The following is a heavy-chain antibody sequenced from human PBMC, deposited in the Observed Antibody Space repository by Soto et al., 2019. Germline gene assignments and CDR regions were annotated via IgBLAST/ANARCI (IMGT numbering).Heavy chain of an antibody. J-gene: IGHJ4*02. CDR2: ISSNGANA. D-gene: IGHD3-22*01. Sequence: GGSLTLACAVSGFILTNYSMHWVRQAPGSGLEWVAVISSNGANADSAHSVKDRLTISKDSPKNTMFLQIDSLRAEDTSIYYCARDGSFGTSGYYGWDYWGQGTQVTVSS. CDR3: ARDGSFGTSGYYGWDY. CDR1: GFILTNYS. V-gene: IGHV3-30-3*01.